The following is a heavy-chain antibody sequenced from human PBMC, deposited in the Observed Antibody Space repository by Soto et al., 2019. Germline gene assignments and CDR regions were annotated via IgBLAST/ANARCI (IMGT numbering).Heavy chain of an antibody. J-gene: IGHJ6*02. CDR2: INPNSGDT. Sequence: QEQLVQSGAEVKKPGASVKVSCKASGYAFNGYYIHWVRQAPGQGLEWMGWINPNSGDTNYAQKFEGRVTLTRDMSISTANMELTRLRSDDTAVYYWARDGQWLVTPYHYYGLDVWGQGTTVTVPS. D-gene: IGHD6-19*01. CDR3: ARDGQWLVTPYHYYGLDV. CDR1: GYAFNGYY. V-gene: IGHV1-2*02.